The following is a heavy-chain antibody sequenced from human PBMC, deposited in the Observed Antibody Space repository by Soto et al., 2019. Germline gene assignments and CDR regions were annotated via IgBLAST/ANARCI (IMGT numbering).Heavy chain of an antibody. CDR2: IYYSGST. V-gene: IGHV4-31*03. J-gene: IGHJ4*02. Sequence: PSETMSVTCSVAGGSSSSGGYYWSWIRQHPGKGLEWIGYIYYSGSTYYNPSLKSRVTISVDTSKNQFSLKLSSVTAADTAVYYCARDRGITIFGVAPGGIDYWGQGTLVTVSS. CDR1: GGSSSSGGYY. CDR3: ARDRGITIFGVAPGGIDY. D-gene: IGHD3-3*01.